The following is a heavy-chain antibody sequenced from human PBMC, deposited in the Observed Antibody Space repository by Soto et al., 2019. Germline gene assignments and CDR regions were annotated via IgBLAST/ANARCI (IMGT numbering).Heavy chain of an antibody. Sequence: EVQLLEAGGGLVQPGGSLRLSCAASGFTFSSYAMSWVRQAPGKGLEWVSAISGSGGSTYYADSVKGRFTISRDNSKNTLYLQMNSLRAEDTAVYYCAKDLRDDSSGYYWDYFYYWGQGTLVTVSS. CDR3: AKDLRDDSSGYYWDYFYY. CDR1: GFTFSSYA. CDR2: ISGSGGST. D-gene: IGHD3-22*01. V-gene: IGHV3-23*01. J-gene: IGHJ4*02.